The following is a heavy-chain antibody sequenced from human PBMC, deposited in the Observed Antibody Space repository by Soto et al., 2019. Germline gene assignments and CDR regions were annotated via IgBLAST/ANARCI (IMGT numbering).Heavy chain of an antibody. CDR1: GYTLTELS. CDR3: ATVSPRRSSPGGYYWGPDGYFDY. V-gene: IGHV1-24*01. CDR2: FDPEDGET. D-gene: IGHD1-26*01. J-gene: IGHJ4*02. Sequence: QVQLVQSGAEVKKPGASVKVSCKVSGYTLTELSMHWVRQAPGKGLEWMGGFDPEDGETIYAQKFQGRVTMTEEPSTDTAYMELRRLRSEDTAVYYCATVSPRRSSPGGYYWGPDGYFDYWGQGTLVTVSS.